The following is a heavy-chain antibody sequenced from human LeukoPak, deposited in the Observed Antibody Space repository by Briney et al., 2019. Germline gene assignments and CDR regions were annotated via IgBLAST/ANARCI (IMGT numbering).Heavy chain of an antibody. V-gene: IGHV3-23*01. CDR3: AKRAVPTAATPWFDP. D-gene: IGHD2-15*01. CDR2: ISGSGGST. Sequence: PGASLRLSCGASGFTFSSYAMSWVRQAPGKGLEWASSISGSGGSTYYADSVKGRFTISRDNSKNTLYLQMNSLRAEDTAVYYCAKRAVPTAATPWFDPWGQGTLVIVSS. CDR1: GFTFSSYA. J-gene: IGHJ5*02.